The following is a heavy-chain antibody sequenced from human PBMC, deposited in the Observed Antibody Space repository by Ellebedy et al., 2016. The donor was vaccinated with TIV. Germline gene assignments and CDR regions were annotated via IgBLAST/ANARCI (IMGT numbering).Heavy chain of an antibody. J-gene: IGHJ3*01. V-gene: IGHV1-24*01. CDR1: GDTPSELS. CDR3: ATLVLTDYNAFDV. CDR2: IDPEDGQT. D-gene: IGHD3-9*01. Sequence: AASVKVSCKVSGDTPSELSMHCVRYAPGNGRAWLGAIDPEDGQTIYAQKFQGRVTLSEDTSTDTAYMEVRSLRSEDTAVYYCATLVLTDYNAFDVWGQGTMVTVSS.